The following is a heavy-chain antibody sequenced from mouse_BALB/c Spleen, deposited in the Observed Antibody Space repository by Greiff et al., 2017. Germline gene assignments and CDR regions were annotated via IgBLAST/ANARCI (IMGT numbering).Heavy chain of an antibody. Sequence: VQLKQTGPELVKPGASVKISCKASGYSFTDYIMLWVKQSHGKSLEWIGNINPYYGSTSYNLKFKGKATLTVDKSSSTAYMQLNSLTSEDSAVYYCARSYGNGYFDVWGAGTTVTVSS. V-gene: IGHV1-39*01. CDR2: INPYYGST. CDR3: ARSYGNGYFDV. J-gene: IGHJ1*01. CDR1: GYSFTDYI. D-gene: IGHD2-1*01.